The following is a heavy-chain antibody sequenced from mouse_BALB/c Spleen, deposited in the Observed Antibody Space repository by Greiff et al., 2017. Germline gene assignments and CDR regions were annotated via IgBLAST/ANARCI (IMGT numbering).Heavy chain of an antibody. CDR1: GFTFSSYG. V-gene: IGHV5-6*01. D-gene: IGHD2-3*01. CDR3: AREGYDGYGYWYFDV. CDR2: ISSGGSYT. J-gene: IGHJ1*01. Sequence: EVKLVESGGDLVKPGGSLKLSCAASGFTFSSYGMSWVRQTPDKRLEWVATISSGGSYTYYPDSVKGRFTISRDNAKNTLYLQMSSLKSEDTAMYYCAREGYDGYGYWYFDVWGAGTTVTVSS.